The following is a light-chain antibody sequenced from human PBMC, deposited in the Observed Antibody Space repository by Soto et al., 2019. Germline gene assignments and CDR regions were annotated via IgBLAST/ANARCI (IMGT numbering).Light chain of an antibody. CDR1: SSDVGGYDY. CDR3: SSFRSTSTLPYV. CDR2: EVT. V-gene: IGLV2-14*01. Sequence: QSALTQPASVSGSPGQSITISCTGTSSDVGGYDYVSWYQQHPGKAPKLMIFEVTNRPSGVSNRFSGSKSGNTASLTISGLRVEDEADYYCSSFRSTSTLPYVFGTGTKVTVL. J-gene: IGLJ1*01.